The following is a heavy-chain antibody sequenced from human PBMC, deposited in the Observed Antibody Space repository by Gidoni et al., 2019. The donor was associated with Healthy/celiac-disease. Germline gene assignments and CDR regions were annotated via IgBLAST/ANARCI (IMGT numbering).Heavy chain of an antibody. CDR2: IKSKTDGGTT. CDR3: TTRGLAFYGDYVVGGAHDY. J-gene: IGHJ4*02. CDR1: GFTFSNAW. Sequence: EVQLVESGGGLVKPGGSLRLSCAASGFTFSNAWMSWVGQAPGKGLEWVGRIKSKTDGGTTDYAAPVKGRFTISRDDSKNTLYLQMNSLKTEDTAVYYCTTRGLAFYGDYVVGGAHDYWGQGTLVTVSS. V-gene: IGHV3-15*01. D-gene: IGHD4-17*01.